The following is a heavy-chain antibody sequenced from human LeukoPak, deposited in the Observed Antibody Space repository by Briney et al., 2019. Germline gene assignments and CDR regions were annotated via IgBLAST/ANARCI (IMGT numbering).Heavy chain of an antibody. Sequence: GGSLRLSCAASGFTFTNAWMTWVRQAPGKGLEWVGRIKSKTDGGTTDYAAPVKGRFTISRDDSKNTLYLQMNSLKTEDTAVYYCTTRNYCSGGSCYSGAFDTWGQGTMVTVSS. D-gene: IGHD2-15*01. CDR2: IKSKTDGGTT. CDR3: TTRNYCSGGSCYSGAFDT. J-gene: IGHJ3*02. V-gene: IGHV3-15*01. CDR1: GFTFTNAW.